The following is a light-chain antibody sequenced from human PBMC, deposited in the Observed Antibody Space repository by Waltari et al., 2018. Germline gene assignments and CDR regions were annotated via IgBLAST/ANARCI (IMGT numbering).Light chain of an antibody. CDR2: GET. V-gene: IGLV2-14*03. J-gene: IGLJ2*01. CDR3: SSFTSISTLV. Sequence: QSALTQPASVSGSPGQSITISCTGTSSDIGGYNYVSWYQQHPGKAPNVIIYGETNRAAGVSKRCSGSKSGNAASLTIAGLQAEDEGDYYCSSFTSISTLVFGGGTKRTVL. CDR1: SSDIGGYNY.